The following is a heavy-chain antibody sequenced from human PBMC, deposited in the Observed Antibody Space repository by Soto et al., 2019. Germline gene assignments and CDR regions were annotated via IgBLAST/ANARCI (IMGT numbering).Heavy chain of an antibody. CDR2: ISAYNGNT. D-gene: IGHD2-15*01. V-gene: IGHV1-18*01. Sequence: QVQLVQSGAEVKKPGASVKVSCKASGYTFTSYGISWVRRAAGQGLEWMGRISAYNGNTNYAQKLQGRVTMTTDTSTSTAYMELRSLRSDDPSAYYCARVVVALGHWFDPWGQGTLVTVSS. CDR1: GYTFTSYG. CDR3: ARVVVALGHWFDP. J-gene: IGHJ5*02.